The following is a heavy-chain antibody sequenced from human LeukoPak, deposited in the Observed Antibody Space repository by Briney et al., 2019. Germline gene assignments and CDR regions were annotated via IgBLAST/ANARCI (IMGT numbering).Heavy chain of an antibody. V-gene: IGHV4-59*01. Sequence: KSSETLSLTCTVSGGSISSYYWSWIRQPPGRGLEWIGYIYYSGSTNYNPSLKSRVTISVDTSKNQFSLKLGSVTAADTAVYYCARDFRGSVDAFDIWGQGTMVAVSS. CDR1: GGSISSYY. J-gene: IGHJ3*02. CDR3: ARDFRGSVDAFDI. CDR2: IYYSGST.